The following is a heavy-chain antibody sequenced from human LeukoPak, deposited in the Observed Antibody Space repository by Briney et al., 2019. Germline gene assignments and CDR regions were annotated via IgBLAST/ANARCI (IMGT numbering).Heavy chain of an antibody. V-gene: IGHV3-74*01. CDR1: GFSFSKYW. CDR2: INLDESNR. Sequence: PGGSLRLSCAASGFSFSKYWMHWVRQAPGKGLVWVSRINLDESNRSYADSVRGRFTISRDNAKNTLYLQMNSLRAEDTAVYYCARDGMGLRGGSGLDIWGHGTMVTASS. J-gene: IGHJ3*02. CDR3: ARDGMGLRGGSGLDI. D-gene: IGHD6-19*01.